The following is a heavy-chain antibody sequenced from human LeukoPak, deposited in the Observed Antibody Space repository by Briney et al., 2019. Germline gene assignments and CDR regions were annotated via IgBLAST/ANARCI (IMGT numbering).Heavy chain of an antibody. V-gene: IGHV3-30*18. CDR2: ISYDGSNK. CDR3: AKGAPEQWLVLNY. Sequence: GRSLRLSCAASGFTFSSYGMHWVRQAPGKGLEWVAVISYDGSNKYYADSVKGRFTISRDNSKNTLYLQMNSLRAEDTAVYYRAKGAPEQWLVLNYWGQGTLVTVSS. CDR1: GFTFSSYG. D-gene: IGHD6-19*01. J-gene: IGHJ4*02.